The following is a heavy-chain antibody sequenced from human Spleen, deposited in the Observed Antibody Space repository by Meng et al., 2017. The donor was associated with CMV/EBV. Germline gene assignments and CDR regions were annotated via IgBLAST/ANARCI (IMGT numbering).Heavy chain of an antibody. CDR3: ARSVGGFDY. J-gene: IGHJ4*02. CDR1: GFIFSDYW. V-gene: IGHV3-74*01. D-gene: IGHD3-16*01. CDR2: INNDGSSA. Sequence: GGSLRLSCAASGFIFSDYWMHWVRQAPGKGLEWVSHINNDGSSATYADSVKGRFTVSRDNVKNTVFLQMNGLRAEDTAVYYCARSVGGFDYWGQGRLVTVSS.